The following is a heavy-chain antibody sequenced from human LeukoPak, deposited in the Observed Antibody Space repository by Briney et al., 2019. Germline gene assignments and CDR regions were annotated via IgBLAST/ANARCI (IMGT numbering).Heavy chain of an antibody. CDR2: ISADNNNT. J-gene: IGHJ4*02. V-gene: IGHV1-18*01. CDR1: GYTFSNYG. CDR3: ARSGFLEWLEFDY. D-gene: IGHD3-3*01. Sequence: SVKVSCKASGYTFSNYGVTWVRQAPGQGLEWMGWISADNNNTNYAQKLQGRVTMTTDTSTSTAYMELRSLRSDDTAVYYCARSGFLEWLEFDYWGQGTLVTVSS.